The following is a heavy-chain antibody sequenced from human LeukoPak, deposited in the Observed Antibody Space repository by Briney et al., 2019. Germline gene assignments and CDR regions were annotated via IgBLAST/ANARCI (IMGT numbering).Heavy chain of an antibody. CDR1: GGTFSSYA. CDR2: IIPILGIA. CDR3: ARVRRPAGYYYCYGMDV. J-gene: IGHJ6*02. V-gene: IGHV1-69*04. Sequence: SVKVSCKASGGTFSSYAISWVRQAPGQGLEWMGRIIPILGIANYAQKFQGRVTITADKSTSTAYMELSSLRSEDTAVYYCARVRRPAGYYYCYGMDVWGQGTTVTVSS. D-gene: IGHD6-25*01.